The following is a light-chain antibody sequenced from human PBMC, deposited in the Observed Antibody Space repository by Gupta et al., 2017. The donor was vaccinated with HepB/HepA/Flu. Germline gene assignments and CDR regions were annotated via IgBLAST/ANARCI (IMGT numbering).Light chain of an antibody. J-gene: IGKJ1*01. CDR2: WAS. CDR1: QSVLYSSDNQNY. V-gene: IGKV4-1*01. CDR3: QQYYSSWT. Sequence: IVMTQSPDSLAVSLGERATINCKSSQSVLYSSDNQNYLAWFQQKPGQPPKLLIYWASAREFGVPDRFSGSGSGTDFTLTSSSLQAEDVAVYYCQQYYSSWTFGQGTKVEIK.